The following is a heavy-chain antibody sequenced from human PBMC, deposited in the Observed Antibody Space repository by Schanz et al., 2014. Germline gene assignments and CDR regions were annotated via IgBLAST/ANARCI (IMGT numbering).Heavy chain of an antibody. V-gene: IGHV1-69*04. CDR2: IIPPLRQT. Sequence: QVRLVQSGAAVKKPGSSVKVSCKSSGAPFNSYAFGWVRQAPGQGFEWVGSIIPPLRQTRYAQKFEERVIIPADTSTTTVYMDLASLTSDDTAVYFCARIIDGDYLYWGQGTLVTVSS. CDR3: ARIIDGDYLY. J-gene: IGHJ4*02. D-gene: IGHD4-17*01. CDR1: GAPFNSYA.